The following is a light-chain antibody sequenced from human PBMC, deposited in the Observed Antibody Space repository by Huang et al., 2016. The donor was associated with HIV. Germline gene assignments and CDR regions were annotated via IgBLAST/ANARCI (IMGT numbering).Light chain of an antibody. CDR2: DAS. CDR3: QQRDNWPPMYT. Sequence: EIVLTQSPDTLSLSSGERAPLSCRASQTVSKYLAWYQHKPGQSPRLLIYDASKRAACIPARFSGSGSGTDLTLSISILEPEDFAVYYCQQRDNWPPMYTFGQGTKLEIK. CDR1: QTVSKY. V-gene: IGKV3-11*01. J-gene: IGKJ2*01.